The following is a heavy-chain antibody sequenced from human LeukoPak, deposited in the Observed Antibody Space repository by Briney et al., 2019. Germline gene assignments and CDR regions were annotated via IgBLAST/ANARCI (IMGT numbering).Heavy chain of an antibody. J-gene: IGHJ4*02. Sequence: SETLSLTCTASGGSISSSSYYWGWIRQPPGKGLEWIGSIYYSGSTYYNPSLKSRVTISVDTSKNQFSLKLSSVTAADTAVYYCARDWPSMVRGVMGYWGQGTLVTVSS. CDR2: IYYSGST. V-gene: IGHV4-39*07. CDR1: GGSISSSSYY. CDR3: ARDWPSMVRGVMGY. D-gene: IGHD3-10*01.